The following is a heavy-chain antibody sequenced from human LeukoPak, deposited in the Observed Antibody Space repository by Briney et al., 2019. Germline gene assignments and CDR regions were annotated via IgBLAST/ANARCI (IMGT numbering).Heavy chain of an antibody. CDR2: INRSGTT. V-gene: IGHV4-34*09. J-gene: IGHJ4*02. Sequence: SETLSFTCAVYGGSFSGYYWSWIRQTPGKGLEWIGEINRSGTTNYNPSLKSRVTISVDTSKNQFSLKLSSVTAADTAVYYCARSIAAAVFDYWGQGTLVTVSS. CDR3: ARSIAAAVFDY. CDR1: GGSFSGYY. D-gene: IGHD6-13*01.